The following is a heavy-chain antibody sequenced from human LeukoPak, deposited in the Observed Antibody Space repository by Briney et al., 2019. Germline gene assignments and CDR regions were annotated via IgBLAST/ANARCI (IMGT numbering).Heavy chain of an antibody. Sequence: ETLSLTCAVSGGSVSGYYWSWVRQFPGRRLEWIGYIHYSGRTNYNPSLKSRITLSLETSSNQISLELKSVTSADTALYYCVRDSGYSSSWYLIDDDFDIWGQGTMVIVSA. J-gene: IGHJ3*02. D-gene: IGHD6-13*01. CDR3: VRDSGYSSSWYLIDDDFDI. V-gene: IGHV4-59*02. CDR2: IHYSGRT. CDR1: GGSVSGYY.